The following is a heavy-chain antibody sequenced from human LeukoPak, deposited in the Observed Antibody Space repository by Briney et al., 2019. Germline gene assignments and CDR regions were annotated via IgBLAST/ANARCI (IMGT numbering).Heavy chain of an antibody. D-gene: IGHD2-15*01. CDR2: IYYSGST. CDR1: GGSISSSSYY. CDR3: AGGHCSGGSCSDV. J-gene: IGHJ6*04. Sequence: SETLSLTCTVSGGSISSSSYYWGWIRQPPGKGLEWIGSIYYSGSTYYNPSLKSRVTISVDTSKNQLSLKLSSVTAADTAVYYCAGGHCSGGSCSDVWGKGTTVTVSS. V-gene: IGHV4-39*01.